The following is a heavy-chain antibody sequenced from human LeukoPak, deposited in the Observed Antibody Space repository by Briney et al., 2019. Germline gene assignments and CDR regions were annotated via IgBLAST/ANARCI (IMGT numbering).Heavy chain of an antibody. J-gene: IGHJ4*02. CDR2: ISWNSGSI. CDR3: AKSFSYGSYLDY. D-gene: IGHD3-16*01. CDR1: GFTFDDYA. Sequence: GGSLRLSCAASGFTFDDYAMHWVRQAPGKGLEWVSGISWNSGSIGYADSVKGRFTISRDNAKNSLYLQMNSLRAEDTALYYCAKSFSYGSYLDYWGQGTLVTVSS. V-gene: IGHV3-9*01.